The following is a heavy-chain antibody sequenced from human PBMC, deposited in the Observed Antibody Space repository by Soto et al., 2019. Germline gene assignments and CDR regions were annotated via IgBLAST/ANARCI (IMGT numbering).Heavy chain of an antibody. D-gene: IGHD6-19*01. J-gene: IGHJ3*02. Sequence: LRLSCAASGFTFSSYEMNWVRQAPGKGLEWVSYISSSGSTIYYADSVKGRFTISRDNAKNSLYLQMNSLRAEDTAVYYCASGATYSSGWSTPEGDAFDIWGQGTMVTVSS. CDR1: GFTFSSYE. V-gene: IGHV3-48*03. CDR2: ISSSGSTI. CDR3: ASGATYSSGWSTPEGDAFDI.